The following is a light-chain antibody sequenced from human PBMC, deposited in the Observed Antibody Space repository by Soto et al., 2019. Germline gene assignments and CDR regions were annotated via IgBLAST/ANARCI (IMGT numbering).Light chain of an antibody. CDR2: DVT. CDR1: SSDVGDYNS. V-gene: IGLV2-14*01. J-gene: IGLJ1*01. Sequence: QSVLTQPASVSGSPGQSITISCTGTSSDVGDYNSVSWYQQHPGKAPKLILYDVTDRPSGVSYRFSGSKSGNTASLTISGLQAADEADYFCSSFTSSMTNVFGRGTKLT. CDR3: SSFTSSMTNV.